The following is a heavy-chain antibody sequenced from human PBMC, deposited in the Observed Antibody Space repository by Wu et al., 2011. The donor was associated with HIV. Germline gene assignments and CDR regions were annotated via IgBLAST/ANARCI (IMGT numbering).Heavy chain of an antibody. V-gene: IGHV1-8*03. Sequence: QVQLVQSGAEVKKPGASVKVSCKASGYTFTGYYINWVRQATGQGLEWMGWMNPNSGNTGYAQNFQGRITITRNTSMSTAYMELSSLRFEDTAVYFCARRVAASGTTLGHWGQGTLVTVSS. D-gene: IGHD6-13*01. CDR1: GYTFTGYY. J-gene: IGHJ4*02. CDR3: ARRVAASGTTLGH. CDR2: MNPNSGNT.